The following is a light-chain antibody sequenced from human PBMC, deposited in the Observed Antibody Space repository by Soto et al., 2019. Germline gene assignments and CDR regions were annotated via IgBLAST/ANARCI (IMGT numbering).Light chain of an antibody. Sequence: QSVLTQPASVSGSPGQSITISCTGTSSDVGLYDYVSWYQQHPGKAPQLMIYAVSNRPSGVSNRFSASKSGNTAYLTISGLQVEDEPAYFCSSFTTATTNVFGTGTKVTVL. V-gene: IGLV2-14*01. CDR3: SSFTTATTNV. J-gene: IGLJ1*01. CDR2: AVS. CDR1: SSDVGLYDY.